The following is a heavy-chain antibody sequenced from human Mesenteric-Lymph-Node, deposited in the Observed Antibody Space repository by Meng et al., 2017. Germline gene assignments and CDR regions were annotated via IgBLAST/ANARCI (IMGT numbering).Heavy chain of an antibody. CDR2: ISSSGSTI. J-gene: IGHJ4*02. Sequence: GGSLRLSCAASGFTFSSYEMNWVRQALGKGLEWVSYISSSGSTIYYADSVKGRFTISRDNAKNSLYLQMNSLRAEDTAVYYCARVALTYYYDSSGYLVWGQGTLVTVSS. V-gene: IGHV3-48*03. D-gene: IGHD3-22*01. CDR1: GFTFSSYE. CDR3: ARVALTYYYDSSGYLV.